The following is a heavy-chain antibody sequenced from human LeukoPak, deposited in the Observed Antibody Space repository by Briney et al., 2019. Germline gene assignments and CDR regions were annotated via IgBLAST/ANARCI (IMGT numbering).Heavy chain of an antibody. D-gene: IGHD4-23*01. CDR3: ARDYGGNSGWFDP. V-gene: IGHV1-8*01. CDR1: VYTLTNYD. J-gene: IGHJ5*02. Sequence: ASVNVSFKPSVYTLTNYDINWVRQATGQGREWMGWMKPKSGETGYAQKFQGRATMTRDTSINTAYMELSSLTSEDTAVYYCARDYGGNSGWFDPWGQGTLVTVPS. CDR2: MKPKSGET.